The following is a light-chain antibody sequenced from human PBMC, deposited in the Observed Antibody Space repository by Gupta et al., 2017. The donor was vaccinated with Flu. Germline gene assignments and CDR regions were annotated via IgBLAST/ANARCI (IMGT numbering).Light chain of an antibody. J-gene: IGLJ2*01. CDR3: EVWDRSRDREGVV. Sequence: QKPGQAPGLFVHDDIERRQGNPERFSDSFSGNTATVAISRVDAGDEADYYSEVWDRSRDREGVVFGGGTKLTVL. V-gene: IGLV3-21*02. CDR2: DDI.